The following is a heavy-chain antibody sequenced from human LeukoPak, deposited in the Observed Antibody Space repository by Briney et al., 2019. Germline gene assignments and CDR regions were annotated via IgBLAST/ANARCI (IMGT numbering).Heavy chain of an antibody. CDR2: ISSSSSFI. V-gene: IGHV3-21*01. Sequence: PGGSLRLSCAASGFILSSYSMSWVRQAPGKGLEWVSSISSSSSFIYNADSVKGRFTVSRDNAKNSLYLQMNSLRAEDTALFYCASYGDDDPPGLNWGQGTLVTVSS. CDR1: GFILSSYS. J-gene: IGHJ4*02. D-gene: IGHD4-17*01. CDR3: ASYGDDDPPGLN.